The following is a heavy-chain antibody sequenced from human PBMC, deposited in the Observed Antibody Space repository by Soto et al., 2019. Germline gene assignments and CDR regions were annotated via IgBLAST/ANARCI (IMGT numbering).Heavy chain of an antibody. CDR1: GDTSIIYD. Sequence: QVQLVQSGVEVKKPGASVKVSCKASGDTSIIYDLSWVRQAPGQGLEWMGWVSAYRGSTNYAQKLQDRFTMTTDTSKATVDMELRSLRADDTAVYYCARDARGRGSFDSWGQGTLVTVSS. CDR3: ARDARGRGSFDS. CDR2: VSAYRGST. J-gene: IGHJ4*02. D-gene: IGHD1-26*01. V-gene: IGHV1-18*01.